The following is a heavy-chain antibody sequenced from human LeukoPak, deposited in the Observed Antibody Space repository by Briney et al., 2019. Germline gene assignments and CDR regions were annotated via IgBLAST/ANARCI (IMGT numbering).Heavy chain of an antibody. D-gene: IGHD1-7*01. J-gene: IGHJ4*02. Sequence: ASVTVSFMSSVYTFTNYGISWVRQAPGQGREGMGWISAYNGNTNYAQKLQGRVTMTTDTSTSTAYMELRSLRSDDTAVYYCARGGKTGTTPFDYLGQGTLVTVSS. CDR2: ISAYNGNT. CDR1: VYTFTNYG. V-gene: IGHV1-18*01. CDR3: ARGGKTGTTPFDY.